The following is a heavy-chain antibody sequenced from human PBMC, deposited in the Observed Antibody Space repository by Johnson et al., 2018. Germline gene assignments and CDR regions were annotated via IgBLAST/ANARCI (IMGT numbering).Heavy chain of an antibody. CDR2: IIARGSRT. CDR3: VKLGSSSLTAGV. Sequence: VQLVQSGGGLVQPGGSLRLSCAASGFTFSNFDMRWVRQAPGKGLEWVSGIIARGSRTDYADSVKGRFTISRDNSKNTVYLQMNSLGADDTAVYYCVKLGSSSLTAGVWGKGTTVTVSS. CDR1: GFTFSNFD. V-gene: IGHV3-23*04. D-gene: IGHD6-6*01. J-gene: IGHJ6*04.